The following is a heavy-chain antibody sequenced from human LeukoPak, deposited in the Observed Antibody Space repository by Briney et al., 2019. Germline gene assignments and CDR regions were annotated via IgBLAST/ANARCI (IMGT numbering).Heavy chain of an antibody. CDR3: ARNGDSGGLDY. CDR2: IYSGGST. J-gene: IGHJ4*02. D-gene: IGHD6-19*01. CDR1: GFTFSKNW. Sequence: GGSLRLSCAASGFTFSKNWMHWVRQAPGKGLEWVSVIYSGGSTYYADSVKGRFTISRDNSKDSLYLQMNSLRAEDTAVYYCARNGDSGGLDYWGQGTLVTVSS. V-gene: IGHV3-53*01.